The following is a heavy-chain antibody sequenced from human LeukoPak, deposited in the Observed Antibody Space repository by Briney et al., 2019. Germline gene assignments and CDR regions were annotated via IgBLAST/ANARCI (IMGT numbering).Heavy chain of an antibody. V-gene: IGHV4-34*01. Sequence: SETLSLTCAVYGGSFSGYYWSWIRQPPGKGLEWIGEINHSGSTNYNPSLKSRVTISVDTSKNQFSLKLSSVTAADTAVYYCAREEGPYYYDSSGYYYNIPRRTPYYGMDVWGQGTTVTVSS. D-gene: IGHD3-22*01. CDR2: INHSGST. J-gene: IGHJ6*02. CDR3: AREEGPYYYDSSGYYYNIPRRTPYYGMDV. CDR1: GGSFSGYY.